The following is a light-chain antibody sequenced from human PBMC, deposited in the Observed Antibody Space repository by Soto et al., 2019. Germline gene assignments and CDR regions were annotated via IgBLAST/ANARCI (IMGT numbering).Light chain of an antibody. CDR2: DAS. CDR3: LQDYSFPWT. J-gene: IGKJ1*01. CDR1: QSVSSSY. V-gene: IGKV3D-20*01. Sequence: EIVLTQSPGILSLSPGEGATLSCGASQSVSSSYLAWYQQKPGLAPRLLIYDASSRATGIPDRFSGSGSGTDFTLTISSLQPEDFATYYCLQDYSFPWTFGQGTKVDIK.